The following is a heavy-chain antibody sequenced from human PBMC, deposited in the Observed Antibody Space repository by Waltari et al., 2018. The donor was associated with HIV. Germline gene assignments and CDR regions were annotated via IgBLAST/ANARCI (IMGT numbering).Heavy chain of an antibody. CDR3: ARDSVPSFDYGDYYYYGMDV. V-gene: IGHV4-34*01. Sequence: QVQLQQWGAGLLRPSETLSLTCAVYGGSFSGYYWSWIRQPPGKGLEWIGEINHSGSSNYNPSLKIRVTISVDTSKNQFSRRLRSVTAADTAVYYCARDSVPSFDYGDYYYYGMDVWSQGTTVTVSS. CDR2: INHSGSS. J-gene: IGHJ6*01. CDR1: GGSFSGYY. D-gene: IGHD4-17*01.